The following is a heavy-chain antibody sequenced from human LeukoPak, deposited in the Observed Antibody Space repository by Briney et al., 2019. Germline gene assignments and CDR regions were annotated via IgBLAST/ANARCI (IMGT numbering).Heavy chain of an antibody. Sequence: TGGSLRLSCVGSGFMFNDHSMNWVRQAPGKGLEWVSAISGSGGSTYYADSVKGRFTISRDNSKNTLYLQMNSLRAEDTAVYYCAKLNWGSLDNYFDYWGQGTLVTVSS. J-gene: IGHJ4*02. CDR1: GFMFNDHS. CDR3: AKLNWGSLDNYFDY. V-gene: IGHV3-23*01. D-gene: IGHD7-27*01. CDR2: ISGSGGST.